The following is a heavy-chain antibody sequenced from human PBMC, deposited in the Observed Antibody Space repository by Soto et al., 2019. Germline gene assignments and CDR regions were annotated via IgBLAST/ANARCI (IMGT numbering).Heavy chain of an antibody. CDR1: GFTFSSYA. CDR2: ISGSGGST. V-gene: IGHV3-23*01. J-gene: IGHJ6*02. D-gene: IGHD3-22*01. Sequence: PGGSLRLSCAASGFTFSSYAMSWVRQAPGKGLEWVSAISGSGGSTYYADSVKGRFTISRDNSKNTLYLQMNSLRAGDTAVYYCATGDSSGYYYPYYYGMDVWGQGTTVTVS. CDR3: ATGDSSGYYYPYYYGMDV.